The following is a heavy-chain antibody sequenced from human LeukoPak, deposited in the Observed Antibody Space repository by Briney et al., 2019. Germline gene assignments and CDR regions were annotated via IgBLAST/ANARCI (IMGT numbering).Heavy chain of an antibody. CDR2: IYYSGST. D-gene: IGHD4-11*01. V-gene: IGHV4-39*02. CDR1: GGSISSSSYY. J-gene: IGHJ4*02. Sequence: PSETLSLTCTVSGGSISSSSYYWGWIRQPPGKGLEWIGSIYYSGSTYYNPSLKSRVTISVDTSKNQFSLKLSSVTAADTAVYYCARDVLLYSDYWGLDYWGQGTLVTVSS. CDR3: ARDVLLYSDYWGLDY.